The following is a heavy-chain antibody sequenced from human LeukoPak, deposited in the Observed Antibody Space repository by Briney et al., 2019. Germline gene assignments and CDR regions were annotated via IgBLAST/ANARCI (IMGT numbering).Heavy chain of an antibody. V-gene: IGHV3-30*18. D-gene: IGHD3-10*01. CDR3: AKDWGYWFASGRSYFDY. J-gene: IGHJ4*02. CDR2: ISHGGSKK. Sequence: GGSLSLSCAATGFTFSKYGRQWVRQAPVKEVGWVTVISHGGSKKFFAASVKGRFTISRDNSKNTLYLQMNSLRAEDTAVYYCAKDWGYWFASGRSYFDYWGRGTLVTVSS. CDR1: GFTFSKYG.